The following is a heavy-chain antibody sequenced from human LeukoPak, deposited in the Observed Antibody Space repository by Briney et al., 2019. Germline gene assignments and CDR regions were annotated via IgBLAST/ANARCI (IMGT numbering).Heavy chain of an antibody. CDR2: TWSDGSEK. J-gene: IGHJ4*02. V-gene: IGHV3-33*01. CDR3: ARAQSATLSYYFYS. CDR1: GFTFTTYN. Sequence: GGSLRLSCAASGFTFTTYNLHWVRQAPGKGLEWVAFTWSDGSEKFYADSVKGRFLIYRDNSKNTLYLQMNSLRVEDTFLYYCARAQSATLSYYFYSWGRGTLVTVSS. D-gene: IGHD2-15*01.